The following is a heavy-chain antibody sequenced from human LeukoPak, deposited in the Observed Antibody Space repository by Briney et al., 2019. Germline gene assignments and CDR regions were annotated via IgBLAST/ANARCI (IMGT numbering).Heavy chain of an antibody. CDR1: GYTFTSYA. CDR2: INAGNGNT. D-gene: IGHD3-10*01. CDR3: ARVRGVLEYYFDY. J-gene: IGHJ4*02. V-gene: IGHV1-3*01. Sequence: ASVTVSCTASGYTFTSYAMHWVRQAPGQRLEWMGWINAGNGNTKYSQKFQGRVTITRDTSASTAHMELSSLRSEDTAVYYCARVRGVLEYYFDYWGQGTLVTVSS.